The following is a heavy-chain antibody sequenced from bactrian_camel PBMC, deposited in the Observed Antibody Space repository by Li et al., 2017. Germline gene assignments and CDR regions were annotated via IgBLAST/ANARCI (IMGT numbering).Heavy chain of an antibody. D-gene: IGHD6*01. CDR2: IDSDGST. CDR1: GDTYSLQC. J-gene: IGHJ6*01. V-gene: IGHV3S53*01. Sequence: VQLVESGGGSVQAGGSLTLSCGASGDTYSLQCMGWFRQAPGKKREGVATIDSDGSTSYADSVKGRFTISQDNAKNTLYLQMNSLKPEDTAMYYCAAEGIPFSFLGARCPDVLRSWGQGTQVTVS. CDR3: AAEGIPFSFLGARCPDVLRS.